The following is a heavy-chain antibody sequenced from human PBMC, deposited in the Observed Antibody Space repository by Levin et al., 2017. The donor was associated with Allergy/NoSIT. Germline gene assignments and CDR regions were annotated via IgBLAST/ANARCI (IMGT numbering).Heavy chain of an antibody. V-gene: IGHV1-46*01. CDR1: GYTFTSHY. CDR3: ARGNSGYNFFNY. D-gene: IGHD5-12*01. J-gene: IGHJ4*02. CDR2: INPSDATT. Sequence: ASVKVSCKASGYTFTSHYMHWVRQAPGQGLEWMGVINPSDATTSYAQKFQGRVTMTSDTSTSIAYMELNSLGSEDSAVFYCARGNSGYNFFNYWGQGTLVTVSS.